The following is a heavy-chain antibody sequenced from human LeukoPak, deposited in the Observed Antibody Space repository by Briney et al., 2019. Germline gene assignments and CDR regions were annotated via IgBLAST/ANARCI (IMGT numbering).Heavy chain of an antibody. V-gene: IGHV3-7*01. CDR1: GFTFNNYW. CDR3: AKDTGYNYGAFDY. CDR2: IKPGGNEK. J-gene: IGHJ4*02. Sequence: PGGSLRLSCAASGFTFNNYWMTWVRQGPGKGLEWVANIKPGGNEKYYADSVKGRFTISRDNSKNTLYLQMNSLRAEDTAMYYCAKDTGYNYGAFDYWGQGTLVTVSS. D-gene: IGHD5-18*01.